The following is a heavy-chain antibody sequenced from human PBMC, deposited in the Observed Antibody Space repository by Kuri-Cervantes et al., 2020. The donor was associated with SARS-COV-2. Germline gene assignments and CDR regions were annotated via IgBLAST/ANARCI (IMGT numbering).Heavy chain of an antibody. CDR1: GGSISSYY. Sequence: SETLSLTCTVSGGSISSYYWSWIRQPPGKGLEWIGEIYHSGSTNYNPSLKSRVTISVDKSKNQFSLKLSSVTAADTAVYYCARLSLGDVEIFAEDYYYYGMDVWGQGTTVTVSS. D-gene: IGHD3-16*01. CDR3: ARLSLGDVEIFAEDYYYYGMDV. V-gene: IGHV4-59*12. J-gene: IGHJ6*02. CDR2: IYHSGST.